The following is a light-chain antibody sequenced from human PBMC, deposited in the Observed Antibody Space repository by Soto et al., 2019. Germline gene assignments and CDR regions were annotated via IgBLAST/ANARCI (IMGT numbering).Light chain of an antibody. CDR3: QQYNNWPQT. J-gene: IGKJ1*01. Sequence: ILMTQSPSTLSVSPGERATLSCRASQSVSSNLAWYQQKPGKAPRLLIYGASTRATGIPARSSGSGSGTEFTLTISSLQSEDFEVYYCQQYNNWPQTFGQGTKVDIK. CDR2: GAS. CDR1: QSVSSN. V-gene: IGKV3-15*01.